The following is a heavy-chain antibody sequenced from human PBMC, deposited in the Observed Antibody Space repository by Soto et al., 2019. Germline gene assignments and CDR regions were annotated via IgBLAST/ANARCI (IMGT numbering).Heavy chain of an antibody. CDR1: GFTFSSYA. CDR2: ISGSGGST. D-gene: IGHD1-7*01. V-gene: IGHV3-23*01. J-gene: IGHJ4*02. Sequence: EVQLLESGGGLVQPGGSLRLSCAASGFTFSSYAMSWVRQAPGKGLEWVSAISGSGGSTYYADSVKGRFTISRDNSKNTLYLQMNSLRAEDTAVYYCAKRPAMHWNYGQTFDYWGQGTLVTVSS. CDR3: AKRPAMHWNYGQTFDY.